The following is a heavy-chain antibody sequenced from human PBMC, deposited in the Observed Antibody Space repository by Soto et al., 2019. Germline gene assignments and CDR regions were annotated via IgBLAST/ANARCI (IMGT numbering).Heavy chain of an antibody. J-gene: IGHJ6*02. Sequence: AAVKVSFKASGGTFSSYAISWVRQAPGQGRAWMGGIIPIFGTANYAQKFQGRVTITADEYTSTAYMEVSSLGSEDTAGYYFAGGNYYDACYCYCWGMDVWGQGXTVTVSS. V-gene: IGHV1-69*13. CDR3: AGGNYYDACYCYCWGMDV. D-gene: IGHD3-22*01. CDR1: GGTFSSYA. CDR2: IIPIFGTA.